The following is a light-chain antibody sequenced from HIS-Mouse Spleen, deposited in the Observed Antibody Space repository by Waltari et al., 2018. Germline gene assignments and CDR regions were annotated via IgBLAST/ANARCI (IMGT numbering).Light chain of an antibody. V-gene: IGLV1-47*01. Sequence: QSVLTQPPSASGTPGQRVTRPCSGSRSNIGSNYVYWYQQLPGTAPKLLIDRNNQRPSGVPDRFSGSKSGTSASLAISGLRSEDEADYYCAAWDDSLSAWVFGGGTKLTVL. CDR1: RSNIGSNY. CDR3: AAWDDSLSAWV. J-gene: IGLJ3*02. CDR2: RNN.